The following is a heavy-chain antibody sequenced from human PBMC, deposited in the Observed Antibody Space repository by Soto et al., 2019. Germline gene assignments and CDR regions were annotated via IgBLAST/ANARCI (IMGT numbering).Heavy chain of an antibody. CDR3: ASAGDLPGMAAAERALYFDY. CDR2: IIPIFGTA. Sequence: ASVKVSCKASGGTFSSYAISWVRQAPGQGLEWMGGIIPIFGTANYAQKFQGRVTITADESTSTAYMELSSLRSEDTAVYYCASAGDLPGMAAAERALYFDYWGQGTLVTVSS. J-gene: IGHJ4*02. CDR1: GGTFSSYA. D-gene: IGHD6-13*01. V-gene: IGHV1-69*13.